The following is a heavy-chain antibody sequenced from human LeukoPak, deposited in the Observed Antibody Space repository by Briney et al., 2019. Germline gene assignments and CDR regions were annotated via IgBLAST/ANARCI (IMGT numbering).Heavy chain of an antibody. V-gene: IGHV4-4*07. D-gene: IGHD2-2*02. J-gene: IGHJ3*02. Sequence: SETLSLTCTVSGGSISSYYWSWIRQPAGKGLEWIGRIYSSGSTNYNPSLKSRVTMSVDTSNNQFSLKLSSVTAADTAVYYCARHLPAIPHNPSNDAFDIWGQGTMVTVSS. CDR2: IYSSGST. CDR3: ARHLPAIPHNPSNDAFDI. CDR1: GGSISSYY.